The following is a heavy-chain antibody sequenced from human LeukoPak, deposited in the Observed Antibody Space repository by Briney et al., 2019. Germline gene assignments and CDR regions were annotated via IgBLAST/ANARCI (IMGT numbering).Heavy chain of an antibody. J-gene: IGHJ4*02. V-gene: IGHV4-39*01. CDR3: TRRGNSSGWYYFDY. D-gene: IGHD6-19*01. CDR1: GGSISGSSYY. Sequence: PSETLSLTCTVSGGSISGSSYYWGWIRQPPGKGLEWIGSIYYSGSTYYNPSLKSRVTISVDTSKNQFSLRLSSETAAETAVYYCTRRGNSSGWYYFDYWGQGTLVTVSS. CDR2: IYYSGST.